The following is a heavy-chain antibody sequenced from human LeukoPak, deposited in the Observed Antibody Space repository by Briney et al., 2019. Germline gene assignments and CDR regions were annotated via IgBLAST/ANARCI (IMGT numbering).Heavy chain of an antibody. CDR3: ASPYYDFWSGLSVGFELSQSHAFDI. J-gene: IGHJ3*02. V-gene: IGHV1-2*02. Sequence: GASVKVSCKASGYTFTTYDINWVRQAPGQGLEWMGWINPNSGGTNYAQKFQGRVTMTRDTSISTAYMELSRLRSDDTAVYYCASPYYDFWSGLSVGFELSQSHAFDIWGQGTMVTVSS. CDR2: INPNSGGT. D-gene: IGHD3-3*01. CDR1: GYTFTTYD.